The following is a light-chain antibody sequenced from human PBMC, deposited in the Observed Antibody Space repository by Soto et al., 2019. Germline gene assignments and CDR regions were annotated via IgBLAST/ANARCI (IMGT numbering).Light chain of an antibody. J-gene: IGLJ1*01. V-gene: IGLV2-23*02. CDR2: EDT. CDR1: SSDVGSYNL. Sequence: QSALTQPASVSGSPGQSITISCTGTSSDVGSYNLVSWFQQCPGTAPKLLIFEDTKRPSGISNRFSGSKSGNTASLTISGLQAEDEADYYCCSYAEHSTFLYVFGTGTKVTVL. CDR3: CSYAEHSTFLYV.